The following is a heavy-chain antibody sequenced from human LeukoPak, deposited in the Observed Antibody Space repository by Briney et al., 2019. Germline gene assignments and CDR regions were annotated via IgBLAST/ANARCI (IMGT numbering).Heavy chain of an antibody. V-gene: IGHV3-43*01. CDR3: AKDYCSGGSCYLFDY. Sequence: GGSLRLSCAASGFTFDDYTMHWVRQAPGKGLEWVSLISWDGGSTYYADSVKGRFTISRDYSKNSLYLQMNSLRTEDTALYYCAKDYCSGGSCYLFDYWGQGTLVTVSS. CDR1: GFTFDDYT. CDR2: ISWDGGST. D-gene: IGHD2-15*01. J-gene: IGHJ4*02.